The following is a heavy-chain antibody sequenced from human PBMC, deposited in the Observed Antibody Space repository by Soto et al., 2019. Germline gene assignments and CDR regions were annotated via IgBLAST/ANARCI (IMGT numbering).Heavy chain of an antibody. CDR2: IYYSGST. V-gene: IGHV4-39*01. J-gene: IGHJ4*02. CDR3: ARSLYYDFWSGYPPQSFDY. CDR1: GGSISSSSYY. Sequence: SETLSLTCTVSGGSISSSSYYWGWIRQPPGKGLEWIGSIYYSGSTYYNPSLKSRVTISVDTSKNQFSLKLSSVTAADTAVYYCARSLYYDFWSGYPPQSFDYWGQGTLVTVSS. D-gene: IGHD3-3*01.